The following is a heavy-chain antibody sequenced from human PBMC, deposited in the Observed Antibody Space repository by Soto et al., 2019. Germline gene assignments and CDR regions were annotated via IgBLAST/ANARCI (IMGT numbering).Heavy chain of an antibody. V-gene: IGHV1-69*02. D-gene: IGHD1-7*01. Sequence: QVQLVQSGAEVKKPGSSVKVSCKASGGTFSSYTISWVRQAPGQGLEWMGRIIAILGIANYAQKFQGRVTITADKSTSTAYMELSSLRSEDTAVYYCASVGTGTTLLDYWGEGTLVTVSS. CDR1: GGTFSSYT. CDR3: ASVGTGTTLLDY. CDR2: IIAILGIA. J-gene: IGHJ4*02.